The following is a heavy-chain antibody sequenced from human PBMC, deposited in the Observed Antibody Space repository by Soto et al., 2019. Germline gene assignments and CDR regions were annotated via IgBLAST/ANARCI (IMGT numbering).Heavy chain of an antibody. J-gene: IGHJ4*02. CDR1: GFTLSNFA. Sequence: GGSLRLSCAASGFTLSNFAMSWVRQAPGKGLEWVSGMSGSGGSTYYADSMKGRFIISRDVSKNTLYLQMNTLRVEDTAVYYCAIPVEYSYFDYWGQGTQVTVSS. V-gene: IGHV3-23*01. CDR2: MSGSGGST. D-gene: IGHD5-18*01. CDR3: AIPVEYSYFDY.